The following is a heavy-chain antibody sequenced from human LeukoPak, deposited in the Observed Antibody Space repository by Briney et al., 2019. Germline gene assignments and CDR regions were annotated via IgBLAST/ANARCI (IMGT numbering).Heavy chain of an antibody. CDR1: SVSISSYY. V-gene: IGHV4-4*07. Sequence: IPSETLSLTCALSSVSISSYYWSWIRQPAGKGLEWLGRIHPSGSTNYNPSLKSRVTMSVDMSKNHFSLRLSSVTAADAAVYYCARVGYYDTSGYYYFDSWGQGTLVTVSS. J-gene: IGHJ4*02. D-gene: IGHD3-22*01. CDR2: IHPSGST. CDR3: ARVGYYDTSGYYYFDS.